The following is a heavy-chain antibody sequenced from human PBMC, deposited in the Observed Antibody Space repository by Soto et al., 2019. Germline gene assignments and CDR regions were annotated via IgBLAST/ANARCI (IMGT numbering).Heavy chain of an antibody. CDR2: ISAYSGNT. D-gene: IGHD3-10*01. CDR1: GYTFTSYG. CDR3: ARRRGHYYGSGSYPSPYYYYYYGMDV. Sequence: ASVKVSCKASGYTFTSYGISWVRQAPGQGLEWMGWISAYSGNTNYAQKLQGRVTMTTDTSTSTAYMELRSLRSDDTAVYYCARRRGHYYGSGSYPSPYYYYYYGMDVWGQGTTVTVSS. V-gene: IGHV1-18*01. J-gene: IGHJ6*02.